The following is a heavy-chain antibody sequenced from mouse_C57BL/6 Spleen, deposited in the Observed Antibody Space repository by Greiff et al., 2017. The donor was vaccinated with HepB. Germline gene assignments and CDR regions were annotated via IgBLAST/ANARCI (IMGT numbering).Heavy chain of an antibody. V-gene: IGHV5-17*01. CDR1: GFTFSDYG. D-gene: IGHD2-5*01. J-gene: IGHJ4*01. CDR2: ISSGSSTI. CDR3: ARDYSNYDYYAMDY. Sequence: EVMLVESGGGLVKPGGSLKLSCAASGFTFSDYGMHWVRQAPEKGLEWVAYISSGSSTIYYADTVKGRFTISRDNAKNTLFLQMTSLRSEDTAMYYCARDYSNYDYYAMDYWGQGTSVTVSS.